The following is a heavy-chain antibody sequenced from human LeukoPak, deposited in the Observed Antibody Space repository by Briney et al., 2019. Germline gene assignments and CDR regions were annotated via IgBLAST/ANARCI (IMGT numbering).Heavy chain of an antibody. D-gene: IGHD6-13*01. V-gene: IGHV4-30-2*01. CDR3: ARTSLAAAGKGFDY. CDR1: GGSISSGGYS. CDR2: IYHSGST. J-gene: IGHJ4*02. Sequence: PSRTLSLTCAVSGGSISSGGYSWSWIRQPPGKGLEWIGYIYHSGSTYYNPSLKSRVTISVDRSKNQFSLKLSSVTAADTAVYYCARTSLAAAGKGFDYWGQGTLVTVSS.